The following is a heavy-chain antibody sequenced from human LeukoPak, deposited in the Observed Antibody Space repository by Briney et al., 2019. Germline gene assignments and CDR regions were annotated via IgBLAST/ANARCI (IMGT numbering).Heavy chain of an antibody. D-gene: IGHD5-18*01. CDR3: AKDGQHGYSYGYMDY. CDR2: VSYDGSEK. V-gene: IGHV3-30*18. J-gene: IGHJ4*02. Sequence: PGGSLRLSCASSGFTFSSYGMHWVRQAPGKGLEWVAVVSYDGSEKYYADSVKGRFTISRDNSKNTLYLQMNSLRAEDTAMYYCAKDGQHGYSYGYMDYWGQGTLVTVSS. CDR1: GFTFSSYG.